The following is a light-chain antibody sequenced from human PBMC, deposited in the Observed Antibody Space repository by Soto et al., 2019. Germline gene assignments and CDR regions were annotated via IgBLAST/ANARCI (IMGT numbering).Light chain of an antibody. CDR2: LGS. CDR3: MQAPQSPPYT. V-gene: IGKV2-28*01. CDR1: QSLLQRNGYNY. J-gene: IGKJ2*01. Sequence: EIVLTQSPLSLPVTPGETATISCRSSQSLLQRNGYNYLDWYVQKAGQPPQLLIYLGSIRASGVPDRFRGSGSDTDVTLTISRLEAEDVGVYYCMQAPQSPPYTFGQGTKVEIK.